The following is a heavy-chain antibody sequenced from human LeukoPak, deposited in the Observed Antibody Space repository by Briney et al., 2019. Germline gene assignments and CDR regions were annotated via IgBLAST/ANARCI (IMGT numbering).Heavy chain of an antibody. J-gene: IGHJ6*03. CDR1: GFTFSSYG. CDR3: ARDIVVVPAALGRYMDV. Sequence: PGGSLRLSCAASGFTFSSYGMHWVRQAPGKGLEWVSYISSSGSTIYYADSVKGRFTISRDNAKNSLYLQMNSLRAEDTAVYYCARDIVVVPAALGRYMDVWGKGTTVTVSS. D-gene: IGHD2-2*01. V-gene: IGHV3-48*04. CDR2: ISSSGSTI.